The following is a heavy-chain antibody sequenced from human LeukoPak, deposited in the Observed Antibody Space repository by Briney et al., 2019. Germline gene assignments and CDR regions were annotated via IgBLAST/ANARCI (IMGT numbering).Heavy chain of an antibody. V-gene: IGHV3-23*01. Sequence: GGSLRLSYADSGFTFSVYAMSGVRQAPGKGLEWVVAISGSGGNTYYADSVKGRFTISRDNSKNTLYLQMNSLRADDTAAYYCAKTRLHYYGSGSYYKDYWGQGTLVAVSS. CDR2: ISGSGGNT. D-gene: IGHD3-10*01. CDR3: AKTRLHYYGSGSYYKDY. J-gene: IGHJ4*02. CDR1: GFTFSVYA.